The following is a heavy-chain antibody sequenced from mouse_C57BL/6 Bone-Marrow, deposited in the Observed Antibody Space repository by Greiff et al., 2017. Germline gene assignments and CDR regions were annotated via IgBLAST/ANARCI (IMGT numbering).Heavy chain of an antibody. D-gene: IGHD2-3*01. V-gene: IGHV14-4*01. Sequence: EVQRVESGAELVRPGASVKLSCTASGFNIKDDYMHWVKQRPEQGLEGIGWIDPENGDTEYASKFQGKATITADTSSNTAYLQLSSLTSEDTAVYYCTVDGYYPFAYWGQGTLVTVSA. CDR2: IDPENGDT. CDR1: GFNIKDDY. CDR3: TVDGYYPFAY. J-gene: IGHJ3*01.